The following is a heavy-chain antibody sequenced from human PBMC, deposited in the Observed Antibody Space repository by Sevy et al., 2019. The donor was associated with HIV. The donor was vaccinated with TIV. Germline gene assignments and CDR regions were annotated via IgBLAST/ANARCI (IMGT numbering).Heavy chain of an antibody. J-gene: IGHJ4*02. D-gene: IGHD6-19*01. V-gene: IGHV3-30-3*01. CDR1: GFTFSSYA. CDR2: ISDDGSNK. Sequence: GGSLRLSCAASGFTFSSYAMHWVRQAPGKGLEWVAVISDDGSNKYYADSVKGRFTISRDNSKNTLYLQMNSLRAEDTAVYYCARHGSGGWYIDYWGQGTLVTVSS. CDR3: ARHGSGGWYIDY.